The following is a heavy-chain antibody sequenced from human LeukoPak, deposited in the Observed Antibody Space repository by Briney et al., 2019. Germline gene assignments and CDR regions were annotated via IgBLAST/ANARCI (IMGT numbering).Heavy chain of an antibody. CDR1: GGTFSSYA. CDR2: IIPIFGTA. Sequence: SVKVSCKASGGTFSSYAISWVRQAPGQGLEWMGGIIPIFGTANYAQRFQGRVTVTTDTSTSTVFMELNSLQSEDTAVYYCARERRAWGEDFWGQGTLVTVSS. CDR3: ARERRAWGEDF. V-gene: IGHV1-69*05. D-gene: IGHD3-16*01. J-gene: IGHJ4*02.